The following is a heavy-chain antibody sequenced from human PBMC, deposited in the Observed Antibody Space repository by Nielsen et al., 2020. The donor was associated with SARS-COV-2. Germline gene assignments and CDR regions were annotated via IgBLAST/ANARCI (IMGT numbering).Heavy chain of an antibody. J-gene: IGHJ6*03. V-gene: IGHV3-53*04. CDR2: IYSGGST. D-gene: IGHD6-13*01. CDR3: ARVTDSSSWSLYYYYYIDV. Sequence: VCQAPGKGLECVSVIYSGGSTYYADSVKGRFTISRHNSKNTLYIQMNNLKAEDTAVYYCARVTDSSSWSLYYYYYIDVWGKGTTVTVSS.